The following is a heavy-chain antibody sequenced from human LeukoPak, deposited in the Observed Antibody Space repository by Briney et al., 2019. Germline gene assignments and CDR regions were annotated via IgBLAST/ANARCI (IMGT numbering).Heavy chain of an antibody. Sequence: SETLSLTCAVYGGSFSGYYWSWIRQPPGKGLEWIGEINHSGSTNYNPSLKSRVTISVDTSKSQFSLELSSVIAADTAVYYCARTTEGYCSSASCFGFSYSYYMDVWGKGTTVTISS. CDR3: ARTTEGYCSSASCFGFSYSYYMDV. CDR1: GGSFSGYY. V-gene: IGHV4-34*01. D-gene: IGHD2-2*01. CDR2: INHSGST. J-gene: IGHJ6*03.